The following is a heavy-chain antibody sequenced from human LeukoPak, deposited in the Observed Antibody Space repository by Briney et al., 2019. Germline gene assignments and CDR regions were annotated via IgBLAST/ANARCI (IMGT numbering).Heavy chain of an antibody. CDR1: GGSISSSSYH. CDR3: ARGSEVPAANGGGLFDY. Sequence: SETLSLTCTVSGGSISSSSYHWGWIRQPPGKGLEWIGCIYYSGSIYNNSSLKSRVTISVDKYKNQFSLKLSSVTAADTAVYFGARGSEVPAANGGGLFDYWGQGTLVTVSS. D-gene: IGHD2-2*01. J-gene: IGHJ4*02. V-gene: IGHV4-39*07. CDR2: IYYSGSI.